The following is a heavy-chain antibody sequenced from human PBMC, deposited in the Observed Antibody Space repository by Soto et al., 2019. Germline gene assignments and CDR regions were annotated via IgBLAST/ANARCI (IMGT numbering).Heavy chain of an antibody. D-gene: IGHD3-22*01. Sequence: PGESLKISCKGSGYSFAGYWITWVRQKPGKGLEWMGRIDPSDSQTYYSPSFQGQVTISADKSVGTAFLQWSRLKASDTATYYCASGVNYYDSSGYYSDAFDIWGQGTMVTVSS. V-gene: IGHV5-10-1*04. CDR1: GYSFAGYW. CDR3: ASGVNYYDSSGYYSDAFDI. J-gene: IGHJ3*02. CDR2: IDPSDSQT.